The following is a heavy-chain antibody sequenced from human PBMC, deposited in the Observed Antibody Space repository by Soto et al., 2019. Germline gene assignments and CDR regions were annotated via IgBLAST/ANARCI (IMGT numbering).Heavy chain of an antibody. J-gene: IGHJ4*02. CDR2: IVPILGSA. Sequence: ASVKVSCKASGGTFTTFAFSWVRQAPGQGLEWMGGIVPILGSANYAQNFQGRVTITADASTGTAYMELSSLRSEDTAVYYCASPRGYRGGWYTYFDYWGQGTLVTVSS. D-gene: IGHD6-19*01. V-gene: IGHV1-69*13. CDR3: ASPRGYRGGWYTYFDY. CDR1: GGTFTTFA.